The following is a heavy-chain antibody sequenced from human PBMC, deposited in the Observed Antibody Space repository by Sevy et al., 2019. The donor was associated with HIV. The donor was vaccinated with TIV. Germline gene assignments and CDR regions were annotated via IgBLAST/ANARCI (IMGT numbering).Heavy chain of an antibody. V-gene: IGHV1-18*01. CDR1: GYTFTSYG. J-gene: IGHJ3*02. Sequence: ASVKVSCKASGYTFTSYGISWVRQAPGQGLEWMGWISAYNGNTNYAQKLQGRVTMTTDTSTSTAYMELRSLRSDATAVYYCARHYYGWGSSAFDIWGQGTMVTVSS. CDR2: ISAYNGNT. CDR3: ARHYYGWGSSAFDI. D-gene: IGHD3-10*01.